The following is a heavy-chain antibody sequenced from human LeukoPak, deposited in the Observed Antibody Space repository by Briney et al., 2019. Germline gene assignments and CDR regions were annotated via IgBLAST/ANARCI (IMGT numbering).Heavy chain of an antibody. CDR3: ARHSGSYYIEYYFDY. CDR2: IYPVDSDT. D-gene: IGHD1-26*01. Sequence: GESLKISCKGSGYIFNNYYIARVRQMPGKGLEWMGIIYPVDSDTRYSPSFQGQVTISADKSISTAYLQWSSLKASDTAMYYCARHSGSYYIEYYFDYWGQGTLVTVSS. CDR1: GYIFNNYY. J-gene: IGHJ4*02. V-gene: IGHV5-51*01.